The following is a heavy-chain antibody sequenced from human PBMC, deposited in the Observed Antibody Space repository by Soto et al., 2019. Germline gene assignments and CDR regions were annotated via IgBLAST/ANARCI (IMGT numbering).Heavy chain of an antibody. Sequence: SEPLSLTCTVSGGSISGFYWNWFRQPAGKGLEWIGRIHTGGTTNYKPSLRSRVTMSVDTSKNQFSLKLTSVTAADTAVYYCARISGGPIRWGQGTLVTVSS. V-gene: IGHV4-4*07. CDR3: ARISGGPIR. CDR1: GGSISGFY. J-gene: IGHJ4*02. CDR2: IHTGGTT.